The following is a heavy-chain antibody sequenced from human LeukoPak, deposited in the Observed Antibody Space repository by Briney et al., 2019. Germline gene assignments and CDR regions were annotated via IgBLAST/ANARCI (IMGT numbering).Heavy chain of an antibody. J-gene: IGHJ5*02. CDR1: GGSISSYY. V-gene: IGHV4-59*01. CDR3: ARAVRGIAVAGIGVWFNP. CDR2: IYYSGST. Sequence: SETLSLTCTVSGGSISSYYWSWLRQPPGKGLEWIGYIYYSGSTNYNPSLKSRVTISVDTSKNQFSLKLSSVTAADTAVYYCARAVRGIAVAGIGVWFNPWGQGTLVTVSS. D-gene: IGHD6-19*01.